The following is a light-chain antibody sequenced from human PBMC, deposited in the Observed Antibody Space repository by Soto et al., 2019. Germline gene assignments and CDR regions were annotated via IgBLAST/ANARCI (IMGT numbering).Light chain of an antibody. Sequence: QSALTQPASVSGSVGQSVTISCTGTSSDVGGYYYVSWYQQYPGKAPKLLIFEVSNRPSGISNRFSGSKSGNTASLTISGLQAEDEADYYCSSFTSSITRVFGTGTQLPVL. CDR1: SSDVGGYYY. CDR3: SSFTSSITRV. CDR2: EVS. J-gene: IGLJ1*01. V-gene: IGLV2-14*01.